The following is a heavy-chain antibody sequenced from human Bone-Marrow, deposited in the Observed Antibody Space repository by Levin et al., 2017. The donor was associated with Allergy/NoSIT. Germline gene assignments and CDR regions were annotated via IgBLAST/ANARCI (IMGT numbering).Heavy chain of an antibody. V-gene: IGHV4-59*05. CDR3: ARHVGDYYFDTSGVVDY. Sequence: SETLSLTCTVSGGSISNLYWSWIRQSPGKGLEWIGSLYYSGSTDYKPSLKSRVTISVDTSKNQFSLKLSSVTAADTAVYYCARHVGDYYFDTSGVVDYWGQGTLVTVSS. J-gene: IGHJ4*02. CDR2: LYYSGST. D-gene: IGHD3-22*01. CDR1: GGSISNLY.